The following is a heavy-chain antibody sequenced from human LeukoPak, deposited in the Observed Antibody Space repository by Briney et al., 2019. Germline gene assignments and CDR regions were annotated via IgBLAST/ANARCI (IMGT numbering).Heavy chain of an antibody. J-gene: IGHJ5*02. V-gene: IGHV4-34*01. CDR2: INHSGST. Sequence: PSETLSLTCAVYGGSFSGYYWSWIRQPPGKGLEWIGEINHSGSTNYNPSLKSRVTISVDTSKNQFSLKLSSVTAADTAVYYCARDKDSGWSQNWFDPWGQGTLVTVSS. CDR1: GGSFSGYY. CDR3: ARDKDSGWSQNWFDP. D-gene: IGHD6-19*01.